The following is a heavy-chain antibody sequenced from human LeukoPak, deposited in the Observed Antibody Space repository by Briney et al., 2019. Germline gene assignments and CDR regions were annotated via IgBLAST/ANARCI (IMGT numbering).Heavy chain of an antibody. CDR1: GFTFSDYY. Sequence: GSLRLSCAASGFTFSDYYMSWIRQAPGKGLEWVSYISSSGSTIYYADSVKGRFTISRDNSKNSLYLQMNSLRTEDTALYYCAKGAPQYCSGGSCYLYYYGMDVWGQGTTVTVSS. J-gene: IGHJ6*02. V-gene: IGHV3-11*01. CDR2: ISSSGSTI. CDR3: AKGAPQYCSGGSCYLYYYGMDV. D-gene: IGHD2-15*01.